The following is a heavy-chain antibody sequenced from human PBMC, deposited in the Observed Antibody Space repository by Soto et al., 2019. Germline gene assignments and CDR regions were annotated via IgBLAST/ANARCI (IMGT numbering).Heavy chain of an antibody. CDR2: IRADGSRT. Sequence: GGSLRLSCAVSGFTFSNYAMAWVRQAPGKGLEWVSSIRADGSRTHYADSVKGRFTVSRDNSKNRLYLDMKSLRADDTALYYCLSYSNGYVCWMRFYWGLGT. J-gene: IGHJ4*02. V-gene: IGHV3-23*01. CDR3: LSYSNGYVCWMRFY. CDR1: GFTFSNYA. D-gene: IGHD3-16*01.